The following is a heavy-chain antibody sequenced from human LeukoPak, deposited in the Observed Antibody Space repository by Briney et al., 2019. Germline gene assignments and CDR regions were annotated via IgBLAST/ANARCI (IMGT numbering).Heavy chain of an antibody. D-gene: IGHD6-6*01. CDR2: IYYSGST. J-gene: IGHJ5*02. CDR3: ARLRIAANWFDP. Sequence: SETLSLTCTVSGGSISSYYWSWIRQPPGKGLEWIGYIYYSGSTNYNPSLKSRVTISVNTSKNQFSLKLSSVTAADTAVYYCARLRIAANWFDPWGQGTLVTVSS. V-gene: IGHV4-59*08. CDR1: GGSISSYY.